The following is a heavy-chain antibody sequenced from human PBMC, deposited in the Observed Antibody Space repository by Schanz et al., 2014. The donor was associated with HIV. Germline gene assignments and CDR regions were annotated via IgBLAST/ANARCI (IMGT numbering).Heavy chain of an antibody. CDR3: ARGEGYYYDSSGFPLASGMDV. D-gene: IGHD3-22*01. CDR2: IYYSGRT. V-gene: IGHV4-31*03. J-gene: IGHJ6*02. CDR1: GDSISSGGYY. Sequence: QVQLQESGPGLVKPSQTLSLTCTVSGDSISSGGYYWSWIRQHPGKGLEWLGYIYYSGRTYYNPSLKSRVTMAVDTSENRFSLKLSSATVADTAVYYCARGEGYYYDSSGFPLASGMDVWGQGTTVTVSS.